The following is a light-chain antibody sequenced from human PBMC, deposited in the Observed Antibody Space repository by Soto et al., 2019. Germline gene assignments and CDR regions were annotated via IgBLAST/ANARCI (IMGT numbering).Light chain of an antibody. J-gene: IGKJ4*01. CDR1: QSVSSSY. CDR2: GAS. CDR3: EQYDKSIT. V-gene: IGKV3-20*01. Sequence: EIVLTQSPATLSVSPWERAPLXCRASQSVSSSYLAWYQQKPGQAPRLLIYGASSRATGIPDRFSGSGSGTDFTLTINRLEPEDFAVYYCEQYDKSITFGGGTKVDIK.